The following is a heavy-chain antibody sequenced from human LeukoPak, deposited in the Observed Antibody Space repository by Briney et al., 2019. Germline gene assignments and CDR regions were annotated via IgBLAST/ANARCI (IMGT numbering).Heavy chain of an antibody. CDR1: GGTFSSYA. Sequence: PWASVKVSCKASGGTFSSYAISWVRQAPGQGLEWMGGIIPIFGTANYAQKFQGRVTITADKSTSTAYMELSSLRSEDTAVYYCAGEYSSSSGPYYFDYWGQGTLVTVSS. CDR2: IIPIFGTA. J-gene: IGHJ4*02. D-gene: IGHD6-6*01. CDR3: AGEYSSSSGPYYFDY. V-gene: IGHV1-69*06.